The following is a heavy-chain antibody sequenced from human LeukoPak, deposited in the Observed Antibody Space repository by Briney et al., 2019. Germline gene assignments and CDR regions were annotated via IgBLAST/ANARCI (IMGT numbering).Heavy chain of an antibody. D-gene: IGHD3-3*01. Sequence: ASVKVSCKASGYIFTGYYMHWVRQAPGQGLEWMGWINPNSGGTNYAQKFQGRVTMTRDTSISIAYMELSRLRSDDTAVYYCARDWSGSDYWGQGTLVTVSS. CDR2: INPNSGGT. J-gene: IGHJ4*02. CDR1: GYIFTGYY. V-gene: IGHV1-2*02. CDR3: ARDWSGSDY.